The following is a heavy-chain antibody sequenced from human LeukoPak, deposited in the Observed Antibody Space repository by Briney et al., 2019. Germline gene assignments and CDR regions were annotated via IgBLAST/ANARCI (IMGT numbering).Heavy chain of an antibody. Sequence: ASVEVSCKASGYTLINYYMQWVRQAPGQGLEWMGIINPSAGSTSYAQKFQGRVSMTRDTSTSTVYMQLSSLRSEDTAIYYCARTHSWGDKGYFDFWGQGTLVTVSS. D-gene: IGHD7-27*01. V-gene: IGHV1-46*03. CDR2: INPSAGST. J-gene: IGHJ4*02. CDR1: GYTLINYY. CDR3: ARTHSWGDKGYFDF.